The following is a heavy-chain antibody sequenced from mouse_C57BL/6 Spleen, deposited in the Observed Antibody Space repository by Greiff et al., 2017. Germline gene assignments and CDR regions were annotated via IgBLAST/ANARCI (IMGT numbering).Heavy chain of an antibody. Sequence: QVQLQQSGAELVRPGASVTLSCKASGYTFTDYEMHWVKQTPVHGLEWIGAIDPETGGTAYNQKFKGKAILTADKSSSTAYMELRSLTSEDSAVYYCSSSLDYAMGYWGQGTSVTVSS. J-gene: IGHJ4*01. CDR1: GYTFTDYE. V-gene: IGHV1-15*01. CDR3: SSSLDYAMGY. D-gene: IGHD1-2*01. CDR2: IDPETGGT.